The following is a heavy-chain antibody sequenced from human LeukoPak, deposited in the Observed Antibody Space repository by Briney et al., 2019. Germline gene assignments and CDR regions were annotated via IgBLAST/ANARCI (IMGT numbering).Heavy chain of an antibody. CDR2: IKHDGSEK. J-gene: IGHJ3*02. Sequence: GGSLRLSCAGAGITLSTYWMSWIRQAPGKGLEWVGNIKHDGSEKYFVDSLRGRFTISRDNAKNSVFLQMNSLRAEDTAVYYCARDQGAFDMWGQGTMVTVSS. V-gene: IGHV3-7*05. CDR1: GITLSTYW. CDR3: ARDQGAFDM.